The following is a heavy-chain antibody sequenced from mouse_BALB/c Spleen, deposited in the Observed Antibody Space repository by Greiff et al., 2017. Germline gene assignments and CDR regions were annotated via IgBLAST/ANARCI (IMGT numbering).Heavy chain of an antibody. CDR1: GYSITSVY. CDR2: ISYSGST. CDR3: ARGYYGSSWFAY. J-gene: IGHJ3*01. V-gene: IGHV3-8*02. D-gene: IGHD1-1*01. Sequence: EVKLMESGPSLVKPSQTLSLTCSVTGYSITSVYWNWIRKFPGNKLEYMGYISYSGSTYYNPSLKSRISITRDTSKNQYYLQLNSVTTEDTATYYCARGYYGSSWFAYWGQGTLVTVSA.